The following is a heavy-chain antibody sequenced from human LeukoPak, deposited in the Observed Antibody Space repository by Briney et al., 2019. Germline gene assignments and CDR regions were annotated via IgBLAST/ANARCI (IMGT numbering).Heavy chain of an antibody. CDR2: IYSADSA. D-gene: IGHD1-26*01. V-gene: IGHV3-53*01. CDR1: GFTVSRNY. J-gene: IGHJ4*02. Sequence: GGSLRLSCAASGFTVSRNYMSWVRQAPGKGLEWVSVIYSADSAYYSDSVRGRFTISRDNSKNTLYLQMNSLRADDTAVYYCAREVGGGATNYFDYWGQGTLVTVSS. CDR3: AREVGGGATNYFDY.